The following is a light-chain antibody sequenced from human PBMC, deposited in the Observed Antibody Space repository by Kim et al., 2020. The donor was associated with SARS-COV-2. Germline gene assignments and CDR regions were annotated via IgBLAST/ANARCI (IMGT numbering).Light chain of an antibody. CDR2: AAS. V-gene: IGKV1-39*01. J-gene: IGKJ1*01. CDR3: QQSYSTPWT. Sequence: ASVGDRVTVTCRASQSINSYLNWYQQKPGTAPKLLIHAASSLQSGVPSRFSGSGSGTDYTLTISSLQPEDFATYFCQQSYSTPWTFGQGTKVEIK. CDR1: QSINSY.